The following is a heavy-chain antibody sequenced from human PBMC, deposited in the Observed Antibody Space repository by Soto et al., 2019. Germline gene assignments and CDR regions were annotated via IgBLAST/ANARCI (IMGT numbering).Heavy chain of an antibody. V-gene: IGHV3-23*01. CDR3: ARDKFPRIAVAGTLSDY. J-gene: IGHJ4*02. CDR2: ITASGVTT. D-gene: IGHD6-19*01. Sequence: GGSLRLSCAASGFTFSNYAMTWVRQAPGKGLEWVSTITASGVTTYYADSVKGRFTISRDNSKNTLYLQMNSLRAEDTAVYYCARDKFPRIAVAGTLSDYWGQGTLVTVSS. CDR1: GFTFSNYA.